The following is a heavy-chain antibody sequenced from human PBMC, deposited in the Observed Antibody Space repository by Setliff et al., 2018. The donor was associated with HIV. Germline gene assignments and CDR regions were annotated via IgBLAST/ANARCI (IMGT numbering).Heavy chain of an antibody. Sequence: SGPTLVNPTQTLTLTCTSSGFSLNTPGLGVGWIRQPPGEALEWLALIYWNNDKRYNPSLGSRLSITKDTSKNLVVLVMTNMDAVDTATYYCAHRPLSADDFDYWGQGTQVTVSS. CDR3: AHRPLSADDFDY. V-gene: IGHV2-5*01. CDR1: GFSLNTPGLG. J-gene: IGHJ4*02. CDR2: IYWNNDK.